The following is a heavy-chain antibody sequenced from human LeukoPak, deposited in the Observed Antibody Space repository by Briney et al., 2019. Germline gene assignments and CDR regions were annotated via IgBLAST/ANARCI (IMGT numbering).Heavy chain of an antibody. CDR3: ARAADDFWSGLDAFDI. CDR1: GFTFSDYY. Sequence: GGSLRLSCAASGFTFSDYYMSWIRQAPGKGLEWVSYISSSGSTIYYADSVKGRFTISRDNAKNSLYLQMNSLGAEDTAVYYCARAADDFWSGLDAFDIWGQGTMVTVSS. CDR2: ISSSGSTI. D-gene: IGHD3-3*01. V-gene: IGHV3-11*04. J-gene: IGHJ3*02.